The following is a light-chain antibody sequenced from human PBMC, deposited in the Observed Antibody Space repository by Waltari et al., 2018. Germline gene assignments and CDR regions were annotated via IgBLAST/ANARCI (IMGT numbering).Light chain of an antibody. J-gene: IGKJ4*01. CDR1: QNIGNY. V-gene: IGKV3-11*01. CDR2: AAS. CDR3: QNRRNWPLLT. Sequence: EVVLTQSPATLSLSPGDRATLSCRASQNIGNYLAWYQQKPGQAPRLLIQAASNRATGVPARFSCSVSSTDFTLTISSLEPEDFAVYYCQNRRNWPLLTFGGGTKVEIK.